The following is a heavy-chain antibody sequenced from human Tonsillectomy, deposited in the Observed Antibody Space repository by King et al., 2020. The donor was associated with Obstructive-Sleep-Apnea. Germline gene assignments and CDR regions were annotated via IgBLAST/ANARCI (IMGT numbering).Heavy chain of an antibody. CDR3: ARDNMVRGVQEYYGMDV. D-gene: IGHD3-10*01. V-gene: IGHV3-30-3*01. J-gene: IGHJ6*02. Sequence: VQLVESGGGVVQPGRSLRLSCAASGFTFSSYAMHWVRQAPGKGLEWVAVISYDGSNKYYADSVKGRCTISRDNSKNTLYLQMNSLRAEDTAVYYCARDNMVRGVQEYYGMDVWGQGTTVTVSS. CDR1: GFTFSSYA. CDR2: ISYDGSNK.